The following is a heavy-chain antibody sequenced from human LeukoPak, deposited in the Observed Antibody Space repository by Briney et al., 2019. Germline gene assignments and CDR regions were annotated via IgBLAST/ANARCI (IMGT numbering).Heavy chain of an antibody. V-gene: IGHV3-21*01. CDR2: ISSSSSYI. CDR1: GFTFSSYS. D-gene: IGHD4-17*01. CDR3: ARGRYGDYSHDAFDI. Sequence: GGSLRLSCAASGFTFSSYSMNWVRQAPGKGLEWVSSISSSSSYIYYADSVKGRFTISRDNAKNSLYLQMNSLGAEDTAVYYCARGRYGDYSHDAFDIWGQGTMVTVSS. J-gene: IGHJ3*02.